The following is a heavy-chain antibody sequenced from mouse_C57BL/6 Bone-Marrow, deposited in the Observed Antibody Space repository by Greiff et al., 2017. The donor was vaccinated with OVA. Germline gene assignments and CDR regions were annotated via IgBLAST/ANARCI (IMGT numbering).Heavy chain of an antibody. CDR2: IYPGDGDT. Sequence: VQLQQSGPELVKPGASVKISCKASGYAFSSSWMNWVKQRPGKGLEWIRRIYPGDGDTNYNGKFKGKATLTADKSSSTAYMQLSSLTSEDSAVYFCAVIYYGNYDAMDYWGQGTSVTVSS. CDR3: AVIYYGNYDAMDY. V-gene: IGHV1-82*01. J-gene: IGHJ4*01. D-gene: IGHD2-1*01. CDR1: GYAFSSSW.